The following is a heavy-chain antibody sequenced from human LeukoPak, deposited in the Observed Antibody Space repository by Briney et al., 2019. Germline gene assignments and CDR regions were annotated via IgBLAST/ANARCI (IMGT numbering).Heavy chain of an antibody. CDR2: IIPIFGTA. CDR3: AFINRGKYCSGGSCYLAMDV. D-gene: IGHD2-15*01. CDR1: GGTFSSYA. V-gene: IGHV1-69*06. J-gene: IGHJ6*03. Sequence: GASVKVSCKASGGTFSSYAISWVRQAPGQGLEWMGGIIPIFGTANYAQKFQGRVTITADKSTSTAYMELSSLRSEDTAVYYCAFINRGKYCSGGSCYLAMDVWGKGTTVTVSS.